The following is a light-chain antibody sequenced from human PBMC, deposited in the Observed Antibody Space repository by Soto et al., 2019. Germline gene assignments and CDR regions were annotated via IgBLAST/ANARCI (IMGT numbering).Light chain of an antibody. CDR3: QQYGSSPT. Sequence: EIVLTQSPATLSLSPGERATLSCRASQSVSSYLAWYQQKPGQAPRLLIYDASNRATGIPARFSGSGSGTDFTLTISSLQSEDFAVYYCQQYGSSPTFGQGTKVDIK. V-gene: IGKV3-11*01. J-gene: IGKJ1*01. CDR1: QSVSSY. CDR2: DAS.